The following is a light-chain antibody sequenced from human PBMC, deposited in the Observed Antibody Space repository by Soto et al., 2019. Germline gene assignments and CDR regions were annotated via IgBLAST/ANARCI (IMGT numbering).Light chain of an antibody. CDR2: SAT. CDR3: QQYNNRPPDT. Sequence: DIQLTQSPSFLAASVGDRVTITCRASQGIASFLAWYQQKPGKAPKLLIYSATTLQTGVSSRFSGSRSGPEFTLTISSLQSEDFAVYYCQQYNNRPPDTFGQGTKLEIK. V-gene: IGKV1-9*01. J-gene: IGKJ2*01. CDR1: QGIASF.